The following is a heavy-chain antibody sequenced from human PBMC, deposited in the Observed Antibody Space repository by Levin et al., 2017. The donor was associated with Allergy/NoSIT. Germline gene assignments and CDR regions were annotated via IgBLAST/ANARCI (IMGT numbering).Heavy chain of an antibody. Sequence: GGSLRLSCAASGFTFNNYGMHWVRQAPGKGLEWVALISFDGSNTYYADSVKGRFTVSRDNSQNTVFLQMNSLRPEDTAVYYCAKGGPYSSSFYAGDYWGQGTLVTVSS. J-gene: IGHJ4*02. D-gene: IGHD3-22*01. V-gene: IGHV3-30*18. CDR3: AKGGPYSSSFYAGDY. CDR1: GFTFNNYG. CDR2: ISFDGSNT.